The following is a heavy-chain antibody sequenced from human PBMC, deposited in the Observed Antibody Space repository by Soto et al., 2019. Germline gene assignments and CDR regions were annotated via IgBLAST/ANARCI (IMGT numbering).Heavy chain of an antibody. CDR1: GGSISSGGYY. V-gene: IGHV4-31*03. J-gene: IGHJ6*02. D-gene: IGHD3-22*01. Sequence: PSETLSLTCTVSGGSISSGGYYWSWIRQHPGKGLEWIGYIYYSGSTYYNPSLKSRVTISVDTSKNQFSLKLSSVTAADTAVYYCARVITMIVGPNYGMDVWGQGTTVTVSS. CDR3: ARVITMIVGPNYGMDV. CDR2: IYYSGST.